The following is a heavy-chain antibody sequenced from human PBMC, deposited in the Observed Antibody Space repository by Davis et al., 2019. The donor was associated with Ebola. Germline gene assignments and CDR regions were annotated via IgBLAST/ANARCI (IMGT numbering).Heavy chain of an antibody. CDR2: IKSEADGGTT. CDR3: TTVRHIAGWFDP. J-gene: IGHJ5*02. D-gene: IGHD6-13*01. Sequence: GESLKISCAASGFTVSSAWMNWVRQAPGKGLEWVGRIKSEADGGTTDYAAPVKGRFTISRDDSKNTLYLQMNSLKTEDTAVYYCTTVRHIAGWFDPWGQGTLVTVSS. CDR1: GFTVSSAW. V-gene: IGHV3-15*07.